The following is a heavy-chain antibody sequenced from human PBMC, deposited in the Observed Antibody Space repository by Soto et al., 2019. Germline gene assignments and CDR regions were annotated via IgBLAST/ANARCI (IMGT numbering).Heavy chain of an antibody. CDR3: ARGVITRFGLVDDSWSDY. J-gene: IGHJ4*02. Sequence: PSETLSLTCSVSGGSINSASYYWSWVRQRPGKGLEWIGHIFHSGSAYYNAFLKSRVSISLDTSQNQFSLRLTPVTATDTAVYFCARGVITRFGLVDDSWSDYWGQGTLVTVSS. CDR1: GGSINSASYY. D-gene: IGHD3-3*01. V-gene: IGHV4-31*03. CDR2: IFHSGSA.